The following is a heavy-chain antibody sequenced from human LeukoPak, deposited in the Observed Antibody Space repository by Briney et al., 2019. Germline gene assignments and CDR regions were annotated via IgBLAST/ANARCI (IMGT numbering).Heavy chain of an antibody. V-gene: IGHV1-2*02. CDR1: GYTFTGYY. Sequence: GASVKVSCKASGYTFTGYYMHWVRQAPGQGLEWMGWINPNSGGTNYAQKFQGRVTMTRDTSISTAYMELSRLRSDDTAVYYCPRGYSSSRRTAMDYWGQGTLVTVSS. CDR2: INPNSGGT. CDR3: PRGYSSSRRTAMDY. D-gene: IGHD6-13*01. J-gene: IGHJ4*02.